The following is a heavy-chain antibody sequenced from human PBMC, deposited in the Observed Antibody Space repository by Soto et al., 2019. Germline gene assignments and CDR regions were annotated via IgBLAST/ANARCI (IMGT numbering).Heavy chain of an antibody. CDR1: GYTFTGYY. D-gene: IGHD1-7*01. CDR2: INPNSGGT. Sequence: ASVKVSCKASGYTFTGYYMHWVRQAPGQGLEWMGWINPNSGGTNYAQKFQGWVTMTRGTSISTAYMELSRLRSDDTAVYYCARINWNYGFDYWGQGTLVTVSS. CDR3: ARINWNYGFDY. V-gene: IGHV1-2*04. J-gene: IGHJ4*02.